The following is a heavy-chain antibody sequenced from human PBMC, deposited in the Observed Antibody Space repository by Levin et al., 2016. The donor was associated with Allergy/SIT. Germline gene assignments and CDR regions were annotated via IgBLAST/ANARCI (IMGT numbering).Heavy chain of an antibody. Sequence: GESLKISCKSSGYNFTNYWISWVRQRPGKGLEWMGRIDPSDSYTDYSPSFQGHVTISADKSISTAYLQWSSLKASDTAMYYCARHPEYRLRFLEWSLSFDPWGQGTLVTVSS. J-gene: IGHJ5*02. D-gene: IGHD3-3*01. CDR2: IDPSDSYT. CDR1: GYNFTNYW. CDR3: ARHPEYRLRFLEWSLSFDP. V-gene: IGHV5-10-1*01.